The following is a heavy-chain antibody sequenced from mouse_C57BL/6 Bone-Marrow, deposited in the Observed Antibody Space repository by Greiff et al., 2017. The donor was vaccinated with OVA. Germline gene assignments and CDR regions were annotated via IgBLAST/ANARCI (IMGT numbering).Heavy chain of an antibody. CDR1: GFSLTSYG. V-gene: IGHV2-5*01. Sequence: VQLQQSGPGLVQPSQSLSITCTVSGFSLTSYGVHWVRQSPGKGLEWLGVIWRGGSADYNAAFMYRLSITTDNSTSQVFFKMNRMQADGTSIYYCATAYYYVPRGFANWGQGTLVSVSA. D-gene: IGHD1-1*01. CDR2: IWRGGSA. J-gene: IGHJ3*01. CDR3: ATAYYYVPRGFAN.